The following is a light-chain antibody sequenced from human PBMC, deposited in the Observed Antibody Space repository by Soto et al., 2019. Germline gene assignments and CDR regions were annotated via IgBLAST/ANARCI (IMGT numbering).Light chain of an antibody. CDR3: QQYDNSIT. Sequence: EIVLTQSPDTLSLSPGERATLSCRASQSVSSRYLAWYQQKPGHAPRLIIYGASTRATGIPDRFSGSGSGTDFKLTISRLEPEDFAVFYWQQYDNSITFGQGTRLEIE. CDR2: GAS. CDR1: QSVSSRY. J-gene: IGKJ5*01. V-gene: IGKV3-20*01.